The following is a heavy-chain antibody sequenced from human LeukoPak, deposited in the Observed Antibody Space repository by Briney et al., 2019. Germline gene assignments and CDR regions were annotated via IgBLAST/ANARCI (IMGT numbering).Heavy chain of an antibody. J-gene: IGHJ4*02. CDR2: ISGSDGNA. CDR1: GFTFSKYD. CDR3: AKDSSVPYGITD. D-gene: IGHD4-17*01. V-gene: IGHV3-23*01. Sequence: PGGSLRLSCAASGFTFSKYDMSSVRQAPGKGLEWVSAISGSDGNAFYADSVKGRFTISRDNSKNTLSLQMNSLRAEDTALYYCAKDSSVPYGITDWGQGTLVTVSS.